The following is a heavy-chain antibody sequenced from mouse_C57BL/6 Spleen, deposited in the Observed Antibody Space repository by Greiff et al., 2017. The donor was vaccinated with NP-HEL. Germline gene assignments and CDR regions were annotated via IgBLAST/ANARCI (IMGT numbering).Heavy chain of an antibody. V-gene: IGHV14-2*01. Sequence: EVQLQQSGAELVKPGASVKLSCTASGFNIKDYYMHWVKQRTEQGLEWIGRIDPEDGETKYAPRFQGKATITADTSSNTAYLQLSSLTSEDTAVYYGARDTTVVATKKYYAMDYWGQGTSVTVSS. CDR1: GFNIKDYY. CDR2: IDPEDGET. D-gene: IGHD1-1*01. CDR3: ARDTTVVATKKYYAMDY. J-gene: IGHJ4*01.